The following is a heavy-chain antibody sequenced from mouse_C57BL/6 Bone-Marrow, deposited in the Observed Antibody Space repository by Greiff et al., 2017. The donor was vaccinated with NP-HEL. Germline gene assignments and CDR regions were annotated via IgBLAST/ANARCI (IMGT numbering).Heavy chain of an antibody. CDR2: IYPRSGST. V-gene: IGHV1-81*01. CDR1: GYTFTSYG. D-gene: IGHD3-2*02. Sequence: VQLQQSGAELARPGASVKLSCKASGYTFTSYGISWVKQRTGQGLEWIGEIYPRSGSTYYNEKFKGKATLTADKSSSTAYMELRSLTAEDSAVYVCARGPGWDAWFAYCGQGTLVTVSA. J-gene: IGHJ3*01. CDR3: ARGPGWDAWFAY.